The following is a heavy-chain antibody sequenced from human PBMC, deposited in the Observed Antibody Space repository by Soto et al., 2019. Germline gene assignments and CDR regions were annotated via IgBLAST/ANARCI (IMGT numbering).Heavy chain of an antibody. CDR3: ARAHGSGSYLRNDY. CDR2: IIPIFGTA. D-gene: IGHD3-10*01. Sequence: SVKVSCKASGGTFSSYAISWLRQAPGQGLEWMGGIIPIFGTANYAQKFQGRVTITADESTSTAYMELSSRRSEDTAVYHCARAHGSGSYLRNDYRGRGTLVAFSS. J-gene: IGHJ4*02. V-gene: IGHV1-69*13. CDR1: GGTFSSYA.